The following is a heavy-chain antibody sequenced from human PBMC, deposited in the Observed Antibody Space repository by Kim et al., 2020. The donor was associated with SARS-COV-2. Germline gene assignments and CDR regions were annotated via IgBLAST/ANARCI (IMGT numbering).Heavy chain of an antibody. CDR2: IYYSGNT. V-gene: IGHV4-31*03. Sequence: SETLSLTCTVSGGSISRGGFYWSWIRQHPGKGLEWIGYIYYSGNTYYNPSLKSRLTYSNPSPNSRLNISLDTSKNQFSLELTSVTPADTAVYYCACASIDSWYYGLDVWGQGTTVTVSS. CDR1: GGSISRGGFY. CDR3: ACASIDSWYYGLDV. J-gene: IGHJ6*02.